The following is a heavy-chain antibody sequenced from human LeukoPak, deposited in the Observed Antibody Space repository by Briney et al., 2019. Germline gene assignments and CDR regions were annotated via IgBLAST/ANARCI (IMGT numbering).Heavy chain of an antibody. D-gene: IGHD3-3*01. Sequence: GGSLRLSCAPSGFTFSRHGMHWVRQAPGKGLEWVAIISNDGSRKYYAHSVGGRFTISRDNSKNTLYLQMDSLRAEDTAVYYCARDRAWNYFDYWGQGTLVTVSS. CDR1: GFTFSRHG. CDR2: ISNDGSRK. CDR3: ARDRAWNYFDY. V-gene: IGHV3-30*03. J-gene: IGHJ4*02.